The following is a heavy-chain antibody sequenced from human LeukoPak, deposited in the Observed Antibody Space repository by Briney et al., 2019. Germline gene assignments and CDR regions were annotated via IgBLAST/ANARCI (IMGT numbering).Heavy chain of an antibody. CDR2: ISWNSGSI. Sequence: GGSLRLSCAASGFTFSYHWMTWVRQAPGKGLEWVSGISWNSGSIGYADSVKGRFTISRDNAKNSLYLQMNSLRAEDTALYYCAKGSNYDSSGYTPGPFDYWGQGTLVTVSS. CDR1: GFTFSYHW. J-gene: IGHJ4*02. CDR3: AKGSNYDSSGYTPGPFDY. D-gene: IGHD3-22*01. V-gene: IGHV3-9*01.